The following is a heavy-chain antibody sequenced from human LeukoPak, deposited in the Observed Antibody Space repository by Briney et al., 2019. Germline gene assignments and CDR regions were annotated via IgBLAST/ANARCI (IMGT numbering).Heavy chain of an antibody. CDR1: GYTFTGYY. Sequence: ASVKASCKASGYTFTGYYIHWVRQAPGQGLEWMGWINPHSGGTNYAQNFQDWVTMTRDTSISTAYMQLSRLRSDDTAVYYCARGGAASGRPLPDYWGQGTLVTVSS. J-gene: IGHJ4*02. CDR2: INPHSGGT. V-gene: IGHV1-2*04. D-gene: IGHD6-13*01. CDR3: ARGGAASGRPLPDY.